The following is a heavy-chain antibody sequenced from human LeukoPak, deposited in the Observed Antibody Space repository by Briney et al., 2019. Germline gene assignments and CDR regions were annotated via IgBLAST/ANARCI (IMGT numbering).Heavy chain of an antibody. CDR2: IYPGDSDT. Sequence: GESLKISCKDSGDRFTSYWIGWVRQMPGKGLEWMGIIYPGDSDTKYSPSFQGQVTISVDKSISTANLQWNSLKASDTAMYYCARRAISGWSLDFWGQGTLVTVSS. J-gene: IGHJ4*02. CDR1: GDRFTSYW. D-gene: IGHD6-19*01. CDR3: ARRAISGWSLDF. V-gene: IGHV5-51*01.